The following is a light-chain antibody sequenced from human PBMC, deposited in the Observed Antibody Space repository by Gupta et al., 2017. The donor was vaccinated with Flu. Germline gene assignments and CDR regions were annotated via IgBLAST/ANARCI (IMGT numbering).Light chain of an antibody. CDR3: QSQYT. Sequence: MTQFPSTLSASVGDRVTITCRASQSISSLLAWYQQKPGKAPKILIYKTSSLKSGGPSRFSGSGSGTEFTLTINSLQPDESANYYWQSQYTFGQGTKVEIK. CDR2: KTS. CDR1: QSISSL. J-gene: IGKJ2*01. V-gene: IGKV1-5*03.